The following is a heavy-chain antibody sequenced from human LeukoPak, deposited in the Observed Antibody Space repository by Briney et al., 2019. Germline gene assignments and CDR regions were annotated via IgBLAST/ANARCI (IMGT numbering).Heavy chain of an antibody. D-gene: IGHD2-2*01. CDR3: AKGLDCSSTSCLNSY. CDR1: GFTFSSYG. J-gene: IGHJ4*02. Sequence: PGGSLRLSSAASGFTFSSYGMHWVRQAPGKGLEWVAVISYDGSNKYYADSVKGRFTISRDNSKNTLYLQMNSLRAEDTAVYYCAKGLDCSSTSCLNSYWGQGTLVTVSS. V-gene: IGHV3-30*18. CDR2: ISYDGSNK.